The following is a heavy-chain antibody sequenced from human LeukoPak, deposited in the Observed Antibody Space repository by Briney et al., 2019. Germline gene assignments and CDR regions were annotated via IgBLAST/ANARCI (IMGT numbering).Heavy chain of an antibody. D-gene: IGHD6-19*01. CDR3: ALSPVAGTETRFDP. CDR1: GFTFDDYA. Sequence: GGSLRLSCAASGFTFDDYAMHWVRQAPGKGLEWVSLISWDGGSTYYADSVKGRFTISRDNSKNSLYLQMNSLRAEDTALYYCALSPVAGTETRFDPWGQGTLVTVSS. V-gene: IGHV3-43D*03. CDR2: ISWDGGST. J-gene: IGHJ5*02.